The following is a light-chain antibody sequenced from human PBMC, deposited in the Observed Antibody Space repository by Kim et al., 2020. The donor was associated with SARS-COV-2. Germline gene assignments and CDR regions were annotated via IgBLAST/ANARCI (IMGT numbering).Light chain of an antibody. V-gene: IGKV3-15*01. CDR2: GAS. CDR3: QQYNNWPPFT. Sequence: SAGERATLSCRASQSVGSNLAWYQQKPGQAPRLLIYGASTRATGIPARFSGSGSGTDFTLTISSLQSEDFAVYHCQQYNNWPPFTFGQGTKLEI. J-gene: IGKJ2*01. CDR1: QSVGSN.